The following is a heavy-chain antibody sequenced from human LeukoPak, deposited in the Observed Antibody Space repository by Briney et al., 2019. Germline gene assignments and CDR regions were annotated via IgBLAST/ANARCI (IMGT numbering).Heavy chain of an antibody. J-gene: IGHJ6*03. CDR1: GGSFSGYY. Sequence: SETLSLTCAVSGGSFSGYYWSWIRQPPGKGLEWIGEINHSGSTNYNPSLKSRVTISVDTSKKQFSLKLSSVTAADTAVYYCARLSRVVVVPAAMRSVDYYYMDVWGKGTTVTVSS. V-gene: IGHV4-34*01. CDR3: ARLSRVVVVPAAMRSVDYYYMDV. CDR2: INHSGST. D-gene: IGHD2-2*01.